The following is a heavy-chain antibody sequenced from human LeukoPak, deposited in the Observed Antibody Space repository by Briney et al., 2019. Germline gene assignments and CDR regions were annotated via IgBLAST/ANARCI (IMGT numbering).Heavy chain of an antibody. CDR2: IDYRGTT. CDR1: GASISNYY. D-gene: IGHD2-2*01. CDR3: ARAFWGPYGSSTSCYLDYYYSMDV. J-gene: IGHJ6*03. Sequence: SETLSLTCSVSGASISNYYWSWIRQPPGKGLEWIGYIDYRGTTNYNPSLKSRVTISVDTSKNHFSLMLSSVTAADTAVYYCARAFWGPYGSSTSCYLDYYYSMDVWAKGPRSPSP. V-gene: IGHV4-59*01.